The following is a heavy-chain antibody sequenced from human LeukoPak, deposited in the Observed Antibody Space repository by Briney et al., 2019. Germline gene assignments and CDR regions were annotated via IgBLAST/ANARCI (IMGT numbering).Heavy chain of an antibody. V-gene: IGHV3-9*01. D-gene: IGHD5-18*01. Sequence: GRSLRLSCAASGFTFDDYAMHWVRQAPGKGLEWVSGISWNSGSIGYADSVKGRFTISRDNAKNSLYLQMNSLRAEDTALYYCASYGTAAFDYWGQGTLVNVSS. J-gene: IGHJ4*02. CDR2: ISWNSGSI. CDR3: ASYGTAAFDY. CDR1: GFTFDDYA.